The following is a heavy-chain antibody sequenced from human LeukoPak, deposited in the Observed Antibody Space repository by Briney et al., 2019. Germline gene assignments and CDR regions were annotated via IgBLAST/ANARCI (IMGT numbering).Heavy chain of an antibody. CDR3: ARSGPDGHYFDY. J-gene: IGHJ4*02. V-gene: IGHV3-21*01. Sequence: TGGSLRLSCAASRFTFSTYSMNWVRQAPGKGLEGVSLITSSFNYIYYADSVKGRFTISRDNAKNSLYLQMNSLRAEDTAVYYCARSGPDGHYFDYWGQGTLVTVSS. D-gene: IGHD3-10*01. CDR2: ITSSFNYI. CDR1: RFTFSTYS.